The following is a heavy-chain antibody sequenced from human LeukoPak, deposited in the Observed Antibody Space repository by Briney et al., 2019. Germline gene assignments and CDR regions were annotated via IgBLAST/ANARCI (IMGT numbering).Heavy chain of an antibody. D-gene: IGHD6-6*01. Sequence: GGSLRLSCAASGFTFSSYAMSWVRQAPGKGLEWVSAISGSGGSTYYADSVKGRFTISRDNSKNTLYLRMNSLRAEDTAVYYCAKGSQSRSIAWVGYWGQGTLVTVSS. J-gene: IGHJ4*02. CDR3: AKGSQSRSIAWVGY. CDR2: ISGSGGST. CDR1: GFTFSSYA. V-gene: IGHV3-23*01.